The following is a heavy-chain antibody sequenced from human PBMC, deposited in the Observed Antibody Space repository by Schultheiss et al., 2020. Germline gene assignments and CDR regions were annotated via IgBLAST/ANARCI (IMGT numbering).Heavy chain of an antibody. J-gene: IGHJ6*02. CDR1: GGSISSYY. CDR3: ARGVATPEPNGMDV. Sequence: SETLSLTCTVSGGSISSYYWSWIRQPPGKGLEWIGYIYYSGSTYYNPSLKSRVTISVDTSKNQFSLKLSSVTAADTAVYYCARGVATPEPNGMDVWGQGTTVTVSS. CDR2: IYYSGST. D-gene: IGHD5-12*01. V-gene: IGHV4-59*01.